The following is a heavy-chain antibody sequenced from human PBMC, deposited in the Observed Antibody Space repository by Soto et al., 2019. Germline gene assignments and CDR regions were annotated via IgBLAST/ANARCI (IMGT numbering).Heavy chain of an antibody. V-gene: IGHV1-8*01. D-gene: IGHD3-10*01. Sequence: ASVKVSCKASGYTFTSYDINWVRQATGQGLEWMGWMNPNSGNTGYAQKFQGRVTMTRNTSISTAYMELSSLRSEDTAVYYCASGMEGSGHSDYYYYMDVWGKGTTVTVSS. CDR3: ASGMEGSGHSDYYYYMDV. CDR2: MNPNSGNT. CDR1: GYTFTSYD. J-gene: IGHJ6*03.